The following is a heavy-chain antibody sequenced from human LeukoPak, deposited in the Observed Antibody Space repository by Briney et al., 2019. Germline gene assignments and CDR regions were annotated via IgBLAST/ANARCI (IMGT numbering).Heavy chain of an antibody. D-gene: IGHD4-17*01. CDR3: AKDRDYGDYGFGN. CDR1: GGSISSSSYF. V-gene: IGHV3-23*01. J-gene: IGHJ4*02. CDR2: ISGSGGST. Sequence: PSETLSLTCTVSGGSISSSSYFWGWVRQAPGKGLEWVSAISGSGGSTYYADSVKGRFTISRDNSKNTLYLQMNSLRAEDTAVYYCAKDRDYGDYGFGNWGQGTLVTVSS.